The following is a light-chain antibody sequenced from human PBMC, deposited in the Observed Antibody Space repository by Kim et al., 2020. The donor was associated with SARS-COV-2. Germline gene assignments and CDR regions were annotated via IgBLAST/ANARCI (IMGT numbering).Light chain of an antibody. J-gene: IGLJ1*01. CDR3: SSYTSISTYV. Sequence: GQAVTISCTGTNSDVGRYNRVSWYQQPPGTAPKLMIYEVTNRPSGVPDRFSGSKSGNTASLTISGLQAEDEADYYCSSYTSISTYVFGPGTKVTVL. CDR2: EVT. CDR1: NSDVGRYNR. V-gene: IGLV2-18*02.